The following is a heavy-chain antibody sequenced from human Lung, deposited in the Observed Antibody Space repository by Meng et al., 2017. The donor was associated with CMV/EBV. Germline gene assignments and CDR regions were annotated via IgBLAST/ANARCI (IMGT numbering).Heavy chain of an antibody. D-gene: IGHD2-2*01. J-gene: IGHJ4*02. Sequence: QVPLRESGPGLVKPSQTLSLTCTVPGDSISSGEYFWSWIRQPPGKGLEWIGYMDYRGSPFYNPSLKSRVTISVDTSKNQFSLKLSSVTSADTAVDFCARGELLWDYWGQGTLVTVSS. V-gene: IGHV4-30-4*01. CDR3: ARGELLWDY. CDR1: GDSISSGEYF. CDR2: MDYRGSP.